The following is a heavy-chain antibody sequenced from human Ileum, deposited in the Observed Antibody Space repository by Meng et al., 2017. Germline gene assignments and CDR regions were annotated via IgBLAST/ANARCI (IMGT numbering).Heavy chain of an antibody. D-gene: IGHD4-17*01. CDR3: ARGRYGDYWCYFDL. J-gene: IGHJ2*01. Sequence: VQLQGSGPGLVKPSQTLSLTCTVSGGSISSGGYYWSWIRQHPGKGLEWIGYIYYSGSTYYNPSLKSLVTISVDTSKNQFSLKLSSVTAADTAVYYCARGRYGDYWCYFDLWGRGTLVTVSS. V-gene: IGHV4-31*01. CDR1: GGSISSGGYY. CDR2: IYYSGST.